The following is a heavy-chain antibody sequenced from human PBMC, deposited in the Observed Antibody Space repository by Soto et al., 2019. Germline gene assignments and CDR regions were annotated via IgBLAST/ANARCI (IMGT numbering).Heavy chain of an antibody. D-gene: IGHD4-4*01. V-gene: IGHV3-23*01. CDR1: GLVFKNYA. CDR3: AKGGHYSFFDY. J-gene: IGHJ4*02. Sequence: GGSLRLSCAASGLVFKNYAMTWVRQAPGRGPEWVSTISGDGAYTYYADSVRGRFTISRDNSKNTVSLQMDSLRVEDAAVYFCAKGGHYSFFDYWGQGALVTVSS. CDR2: ISGDGAYT.